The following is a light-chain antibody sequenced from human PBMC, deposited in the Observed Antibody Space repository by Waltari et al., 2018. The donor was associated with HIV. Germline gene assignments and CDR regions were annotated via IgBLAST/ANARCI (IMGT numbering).Light chain of an antibody. J-gene: IGKJ4*01. Sequence: AIQLTQSPSSLSASVGDRVALTCRASQDISGALAWYQQKPGKPPKLLIHDASILEPGVPSKFSGSGAGADFTLTISSLQPEDFATYYCQQFNSYPLTFGAGTKVEIK. CDR1: QDISGA. CDR3: QQFNSYPLT. V-gene: IGKV1-13*02. CDR2: DAS.